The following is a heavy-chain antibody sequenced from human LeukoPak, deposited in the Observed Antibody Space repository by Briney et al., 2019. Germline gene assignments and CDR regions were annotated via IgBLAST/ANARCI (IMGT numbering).Heavy chain of an antibody. V-gene: IGHV4-34*01. J-gene: IGHJ4*02. CDR3: ARDLKIGYNSGWYSFDY. CDR1: GGSFSGYY. D-gene: IGHD6-19*01. CDR2: INHSGST. Sequence: ASETLSLTCAVYGGSFSGYYWSWIRQPPGKGLEWIGEINHSGSTNYNPSLKSRVTISVDTSKNQFSLKLISVTAADTAVYYCARDLKIGYNSGWYSFDYWGQGILVTVSS.